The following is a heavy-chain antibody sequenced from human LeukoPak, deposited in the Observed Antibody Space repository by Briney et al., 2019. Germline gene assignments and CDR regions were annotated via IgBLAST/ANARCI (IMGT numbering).Heavy chain of an antibody. V-gene: IGHV3-23*01. CDR1: GFTFSSYA. J-gene: IGHJ4*02. CDR2: IRGSGGST. CDR3: AKRPRANYLDPFDY. D-gene: IGHD3-10*01. Sequence: GGSLRLSCAASGFTFSSYAMSWVRQTPGKGLEWVSGIRGSGGSTYYADSVKGRFTISRDNSKNRLYLQMNSLRAEYTAVYYCAKRPRANYLDPFDYWGQGTLVTVSS.